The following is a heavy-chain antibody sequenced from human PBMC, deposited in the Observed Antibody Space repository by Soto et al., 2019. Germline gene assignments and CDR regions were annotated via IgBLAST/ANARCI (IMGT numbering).Heavy chain of an antibody. CDR3: ARPYSSGWSSFDY. D-gene: IGHD6-19*01. J-gene: IGHJ4*02. CDR1: GGSISSSSYY. V-gene: IGHV4-39*01. CDR2: IYYSGST. Sequence: ETLSLTCTVSGGSISSSSYYWGWIRQPPGKGLEWIGSIYYSGSTYYNPSLKSRVTISVDTSKNQFSLKLSSVTAADTAVYYCARPYSSGWSSFDYWGQGTLVTVSS.